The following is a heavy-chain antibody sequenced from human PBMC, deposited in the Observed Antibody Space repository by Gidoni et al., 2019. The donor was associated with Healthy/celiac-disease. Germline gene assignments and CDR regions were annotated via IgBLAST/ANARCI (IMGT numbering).Heavy chain of an antibody. CDR2: ITSKTDGGTT. D-gene: IGHD3-22*01. V-gene: IGHV3-15*01. J-gene: IGHJ4*02. CDR3: TTLYYYDSSGYLYY. CDR1: GFTFRNAW. Sequence: EVQLVESGGGLVKPGGSLRLSCAASGFTFRNAWMSWVRQAPGKGLEWVGRITSKTDGGTTDYAAPVKGRFTISRDDSKNTLYLQMNSLKTEDTAVYYCTTLYYYDSSGYLYYWGQGTLVTVSS.